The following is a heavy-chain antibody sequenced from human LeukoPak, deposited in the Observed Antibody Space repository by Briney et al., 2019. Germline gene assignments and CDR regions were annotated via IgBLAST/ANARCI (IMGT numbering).Heavy chain of an antibody. V-gene: IGHV3-23*01. CDR2: IRDSGSST. CDR3: AKYGPQDSGSSHFDY. D-gene: IGHD1-26*01. CDR1: GFTFSSYA. J-gene: IGHJ4*02. Sequence: GGALRLSCAASGFTFSSYAMSWVRQAPGEGLEWVSAIRDSGSSTHYADSVKGRFTTSRDNSKNTLFLQMNSLRAEDTAIYYCAKYGPQDSGSSHFDYWGQGALATVSS.